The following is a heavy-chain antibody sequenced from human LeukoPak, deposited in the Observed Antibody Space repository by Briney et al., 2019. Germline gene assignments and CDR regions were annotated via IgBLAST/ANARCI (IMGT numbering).Heavy chain of an antibody. V-gene: IGHV1-2*06. Sequence: ASVKVSCKASGYTFTGYYMRWVRQAPGQGLEWMGRINPNSGGTNYAQKFQGRVTMTRDTSISTAYMELSRLRSDDTAVYYCARDVVSSSWYGYWGQGTLVTVSS. CDR1: GYTFTGYY. CDR3: ARDVVSSSWYGY. CDR2: INPNSGGT. D-gene: IGHD6-13*01. J-gene: IGHJ4*02.